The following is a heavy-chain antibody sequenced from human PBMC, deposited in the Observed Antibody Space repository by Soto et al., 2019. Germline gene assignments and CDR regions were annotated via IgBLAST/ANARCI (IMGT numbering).Heavy chain of an antibody. Sequence: SETLSLTSTGSGDSVRGAVYYWSWILHAAATGLELSGLAYYTGVANYKPSLRSRVTISVDTSKNQFSLKLSSVTAADTAVYYCARDLSRQTYDFWSGTGLRYYYGMDVWGQGTTVTASS. V-gene: IGHV4-61*08. D-gene: IGHD3-3*01. CDR3: ARDLSRQTYDFWSGTGLRYYYGMDV. CDR2: AYYTGVA. J-gene: IGHJ6*02. CDR1: GDSVRGAVYY.